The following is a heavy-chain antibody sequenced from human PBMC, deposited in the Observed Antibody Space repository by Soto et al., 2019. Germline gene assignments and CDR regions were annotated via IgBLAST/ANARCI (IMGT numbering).Heavy chain of an antibody. J-gene: IGHJ4*02. CDR2: IYWDDDK. D-gene: IGHD3-10*01. CDR3: AHHPYYGLAPYSFDY. CDR1: GFSLSTGGVG. V-gene: IGHV2-5*02. Sequence: QITLKESGPPLVKPTQTLTLTCTFSGFSLSTGGVGVGWIRQPPGKALEWLAVIYWDDDKRSSSSLKSRLTITKDTSKNQVVLTMTNMDPVDTATYYCAHHPYYGLAPYSFDYWGQGILVTVSS.